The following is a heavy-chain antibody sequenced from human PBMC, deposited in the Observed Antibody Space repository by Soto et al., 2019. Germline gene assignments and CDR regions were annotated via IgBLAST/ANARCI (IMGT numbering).Heavy chain of an antibody. CDR2: IYYSEST. CDR1: GGSINNGGYS. J-gene: IGHJ4*02. D-gene: IGHD6-13*01. V-gene: IGHV4-61*08. Sequence: SETLSLTCAVSGGSINNGGYSWNWIRQPPGKGLEWIGYIYYSESTNYNPSLKSRVTISVDTSKNQFSLKLSSVTAADTAVYYCARRYSSSFDFWGQGTLVTV. CDR3: ARRYSSSFDF.